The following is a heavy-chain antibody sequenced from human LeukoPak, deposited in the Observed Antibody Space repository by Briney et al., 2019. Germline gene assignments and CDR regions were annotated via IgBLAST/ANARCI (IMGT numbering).Heavy chain of an antibody. J-gene: IGHJ4*02. D-gene: IGHD6-19*01. Sequence: GGSLRLSCAASGLTFDVYAMHWVRQAPGKGLEWVSGITWSNGEIAYADSVKGRFTISRDNAKNSLYLQMNSLRTEDTAVYYCAKSLRNGSGWASDYWGQGTLVTVSS. CDR3: AKSLRNGSGWASDY. CDR1: GLTFDVYA. V-gene: IGHV3-9*01. CDR2: ITWSNGEI.